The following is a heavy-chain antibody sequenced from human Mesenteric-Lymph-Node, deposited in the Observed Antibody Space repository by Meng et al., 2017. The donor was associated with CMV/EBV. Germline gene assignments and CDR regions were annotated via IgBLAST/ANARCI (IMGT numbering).Heavy chain of an antibody. CDR3: AKEVGATTGGNWFDP. Sequence: GESLKISCAASGFTFSDYYMSWIRQAPGKGLEWVSYISSRGTTIYYADSVKGRFTISRDNARNSLSLQMNSLRAEDTAVYYCAKEVGATTGGNWFDPWGQGTLVTVSS. J-gene: IGHJ5*02. D-gene: IGHD1-26*01. CDR1: GFTFSDYY. V-gene: IGHV3-11*01. CDR2: ISSRGTTI.